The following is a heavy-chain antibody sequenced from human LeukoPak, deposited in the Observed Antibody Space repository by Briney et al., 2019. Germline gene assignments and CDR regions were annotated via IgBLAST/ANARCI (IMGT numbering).Heavy chain of an antibody. D-gene: IGHD3-16*01. CDR2: IYPGDSDT. CDR1: GYTFTSHA. CDR3: AIFDFLFGEITQWFDP. Sequence: KVSCKASGYTFTSHAMNWVRQMPGKGLEWMGIIYPGDSDTRYSPSFQGQVTISADKSISTAYLQWSSLKASDTAIYYCAIFDFLFGEITQWFDPWGQGTPVTVSS. J-gene: IGHJ5*02. V-gene: IGHV5-51*01.